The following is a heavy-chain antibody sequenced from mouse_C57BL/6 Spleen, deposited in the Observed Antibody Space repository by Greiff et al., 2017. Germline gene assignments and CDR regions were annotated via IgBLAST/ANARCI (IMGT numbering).Heavy chain of an antibody. V-gene: IGHV5-4*03. CDR3: ARGGAVVATPFAY. J-gene: IGHJ3*01. CDR2: ISDGGSYT. Sequence: EVNLVESGGGLVKPGGSLKLSCAASGFTFSSYAMSWVRQTPEKRLEWVATISDGGSYTYYPDNVKGRFTISRDNAKNNLYLQMSHLKSEDTAMYYCARGGAVVATPFAYWGQGTLVTVSA. CDR1: GFTFSSYA. D-gene: IGHD1-1*01.